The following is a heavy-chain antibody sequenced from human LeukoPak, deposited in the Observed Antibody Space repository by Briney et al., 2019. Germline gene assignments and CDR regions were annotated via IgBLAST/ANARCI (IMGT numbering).Heavy chain of an antibody. Sequence: KPSESLSLTCAVYGGSFSGYYWSWIRQPPGKGLECIGEINHSGSTNYNPSLKSRVTISVDTSKNQFSLKLSSVTAADTAVYYCARGGSDSSGFNDAFDIWGQGTMVTVSS. V-gene: IGHV4-34*01. J-gene: IGHJ3*02. CDR3: ARGGSDSSGFNDAFDI. CDR2: INHSGST. CDR1: GGSFSGYY. D-gene: IGHD3-22*01.